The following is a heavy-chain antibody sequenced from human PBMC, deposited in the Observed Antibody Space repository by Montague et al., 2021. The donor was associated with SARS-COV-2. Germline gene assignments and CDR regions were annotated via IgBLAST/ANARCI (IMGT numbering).Heavy chain of an antibody. J-gene: IGHJ4*02. Sequence: SLRLSCAASGFTFGDYAMHWVRQAPGKDLEWVSGISWNSGSIVYADSVKGRFTISRDNAKNSLYLQMNSLRAEDTALYYCAKSDSSSPYFDYWGQGTLVTVSS. CDR2: ISWNSGSI. V-gene: IGHV3-9*01. CDR3: AKSDSSSPYFDY. CDR1: GFTFGDYA. D-gene: IGHD6-6*01.